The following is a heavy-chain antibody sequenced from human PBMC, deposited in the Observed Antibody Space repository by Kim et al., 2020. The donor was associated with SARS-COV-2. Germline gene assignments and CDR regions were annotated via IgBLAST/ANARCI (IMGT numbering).Heavy chain of an antibody. CDR1: GGSFSGYY. CDR2: INHSGST. D-gene: IGHD6-19*01. V-gene: IGHV4-34*01. Sequence: SETLSLTCAVYGGSFSGYYWSWIRQPPGKGLEWIGEINHSGSTNYNPSLKSRVTISVDTSKNQFSLKLSSVTAADTAVYYCASSWLVPEYYYYGMDVWGQGTTVTVSS. CDR3: ASSWLVPEYYYYGMDV. J-gene: IGHJ6*02.